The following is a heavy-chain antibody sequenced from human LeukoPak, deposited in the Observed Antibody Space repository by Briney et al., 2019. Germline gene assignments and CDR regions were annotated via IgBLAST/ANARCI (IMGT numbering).Heavy chain of an antibody. CDR3: ARIHCSGGSCYPYYFDY. J-gene: IGHJ4*02. CDR2: IIPIFGIA. V-gene: IGHV1-69*04. Sequence: ASVKVPCKASGGTFSSYAISWVRQAPGQGLEWMGRIIPIFGIANYAQKFQGRVTITADKSTSTAYMELSSLRSEDTAVYYCARIHCSGGSCYPYYFDYWGQGTLVTVSS. CDR1: GGTFSSYA. D-gene: IGHD2-15*01.